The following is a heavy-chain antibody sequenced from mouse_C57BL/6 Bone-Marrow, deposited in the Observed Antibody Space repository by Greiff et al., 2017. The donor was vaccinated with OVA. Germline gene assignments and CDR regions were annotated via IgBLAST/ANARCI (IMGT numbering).Heavy chain of an antibody. CDR2: ISDGGSYT. Sequence: DVMLVESGGGLVKPGGSLKLSCAASGFTFSSYAMSWVRQTPEKRLEWVATISDGGSYTYYPDNVKGRFTFSRANAKNNLYLQMSHLKSEDTAMYYGAREWYYDSKDYYAMGYWGQGTSGTVSS. CDR3: AREWYYDSKDYYAMGY. D-gene: IGHD1-1*01. V-gene: IGHV5-4*01. CDR1: GFTFSSYA. J-gene: IGHJ4*01.